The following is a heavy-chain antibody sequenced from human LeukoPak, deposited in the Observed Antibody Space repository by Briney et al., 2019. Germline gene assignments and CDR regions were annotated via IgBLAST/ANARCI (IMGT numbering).Heavy chain of an antibody. J-gene: IGHJ6*02. CDR2: ISSSSSYI. V-gene: IGHV3-21*01. CDR1: GFTFSSYS. D-gene: IGHD6-13*01. CDR3: ARDRHPQPRYYYYYGMDV. Sequence: GGSLRLSCAASGFTFSSYSMNWVRQAPGKGLEWVSSISSSSSYIYYADSVKGRFTISRDNAKNSLYLQMNSLRAEDTAVYYCARDRHPQPRYYYYYGMDVWGQGTTVTVSS.